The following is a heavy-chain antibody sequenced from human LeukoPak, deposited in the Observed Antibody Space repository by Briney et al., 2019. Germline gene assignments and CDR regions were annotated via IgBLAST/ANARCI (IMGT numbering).Heavy chain of an antibody. D-gene: IGHD6-19*01. V-gene: IGHV4-34*01. J-gene: IGHJ6*02. Sequence: KPGGSLRLSCAASGFTFSAYSMNWVRQPPGKGLEWTGEIYHSGSTNYNPSLKSRVTISVDKSKNQFSLKLSSVTAADTAVYYCARGRTSIAVAGTGIYYYYGMDVWGQGTTVTVSS. CDR1: GFTFSAYS. CDR3: ARGRTSIAVAGTGIYYYYGMDV. CDR2: IYHSGST.